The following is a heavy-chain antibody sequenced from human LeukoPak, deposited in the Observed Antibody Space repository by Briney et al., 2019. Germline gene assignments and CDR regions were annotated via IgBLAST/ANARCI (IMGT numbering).Heavy chain of an antibody. CDR1: ESIVSGNY. J-gene: IGHJ3*02. V-gene: IGHV3-66*01. D-gene: IGHD3-3*01. Sequence: PGGSLRLSCAASESIVSGNYMTWVRQAPGKGLGWLSVIYTGGGTYYADSVKGRFTISRDTSKTTVYLQMNSLRGDDTAIYYCAHYDFWSGHALDIWGQGTMVTVSS. CDR3: AHYDFWSGHALDI. CDR2: IYTGGGT.